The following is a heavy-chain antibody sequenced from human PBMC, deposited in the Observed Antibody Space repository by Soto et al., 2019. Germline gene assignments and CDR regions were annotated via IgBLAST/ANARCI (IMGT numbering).Heavy chain of an antibody. D-gene: IGHD3-10*01. J-gene: IGHJ6*02. V-gene: IGHV4-34*01. CDR2: INHSGST. CDR3: ARGSSYYGSFMDV. Sequence: PSETLSLTCAVYVGSFSGYYWSWIRQPPGKGLEWIGEINHSGSTNYNPSLKSRVTISVDTSKNQFSLKLSSVTAADTAVYYCARGSSYYGSFMDVWGQGTTVTVSS. CDR1: VGSFSGYY.